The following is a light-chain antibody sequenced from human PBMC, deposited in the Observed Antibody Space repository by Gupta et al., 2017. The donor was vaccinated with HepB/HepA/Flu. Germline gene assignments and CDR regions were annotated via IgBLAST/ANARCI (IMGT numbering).Light chain of an antibody. CDR1: QSVSSNY. V-gene: IGKV3-20*01. CDR2: GAT. J-gene: IGKJ5*01. Sequence: DIVLTQSPATLSLSPGERATLSCRASQSVSSNYLAWYQQKPGQAPRLLIYGATIRASGTPDRFTGSGSGTDFTLTISRLEPEDFAVYCCQQYGSSPITFGQGTRLEIK. CDR3: QQYGSSPIT.